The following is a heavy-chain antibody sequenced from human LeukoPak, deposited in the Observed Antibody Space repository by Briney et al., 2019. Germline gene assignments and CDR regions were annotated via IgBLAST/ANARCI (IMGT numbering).Heavy chain of an antibody. CDR2: ISSSGSYI. CDR1: GSTFSTNS. CDR3: ARDVARDISCYTD. Sequence: GGSLRLSCAASGSTFSTNSMNWVRQAPGKGLEWVASISSSGSYIYYPESLKGRFTVSRDNAKNSVYLQMNSLRIEDTAVYYCARDVARDISCYTDWGQGTLATVSS. V-gene: IGHV3-21*01. J-gene: IGHJ4*02. D-gene: IGHD2-2*02.